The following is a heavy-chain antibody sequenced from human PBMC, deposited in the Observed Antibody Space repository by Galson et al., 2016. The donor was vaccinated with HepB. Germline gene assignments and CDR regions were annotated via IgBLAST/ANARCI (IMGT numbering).Heavy chain of an antibody. CDR2: IYYSGST. D-gene: IGHD1-7*01. J-gene: IGHJ5*02. CDR3: ARHYRGITGTTAFDP. CDR1: GGSISSSSYY. V-gene: IGHV4-39*01. Sequence: EPLSLTCTVSGGSISSSSYYWGWIRQPPGKGLEWIGSIYYSGSTYYNPSLKSRVTISVDTSKNQFSLKLNSVTAADTAVYYCARHYRGITGTTAFDPWGQGTLVTVSS.